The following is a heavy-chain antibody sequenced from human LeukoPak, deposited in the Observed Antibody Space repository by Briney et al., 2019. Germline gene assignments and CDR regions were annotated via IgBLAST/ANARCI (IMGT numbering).Heavy chain of an antibody. CDR3: AKDIGSARPDAFDF. Sequence: GGSLRLSCVGSGVIVRSNYMTWVRQAPGKGLEWVSILYHGGSTYYADSVKGRFSISRDNSKNTLYLLMNSLRAEDTAVYYCAKDIGSARPDAFDFWGQGTMVTVSS. CDR2: LYHGGST. CDR1: GVIVRSNY. J-gene: IGHJ3*01. V-gene: IGHV3-66*01. D-gene: IGHD6-6*01.